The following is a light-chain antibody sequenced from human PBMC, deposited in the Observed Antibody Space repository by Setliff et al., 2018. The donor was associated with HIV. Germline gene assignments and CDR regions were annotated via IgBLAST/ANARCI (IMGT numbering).Light chain of an antibody. J-gene: IGLJ1*01. CDR3: CSYAPTSPYV. Sequence: QSVLTQPASVSGSPGQSITISCTGNTSDVGSYNLVSWYQQHSGKAPKLIIYEVNKRPSGVSDRISGSKSGNTASPTISGLQAEDEADYHCCSYAPTSPYVFGCGTKSPS. CDR2: EVN. V-gene: IGLV2-23*02. CDR1: TSDVGSYNL.